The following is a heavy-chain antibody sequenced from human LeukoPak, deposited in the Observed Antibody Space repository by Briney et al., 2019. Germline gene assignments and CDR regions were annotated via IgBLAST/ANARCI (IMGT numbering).Heavy chain of an antibody. CDR1: GFTFSSYW. CDR3: ARRAGESSGWAHFDY. V-gene: IGHV3-7*01. CDR2: IKQDGSEK. J-gene: IGHJ4*02. D-gene: IGHD6-19*01. Sequence: GGSLRLSCAASGFTFSSYWMSWDRQAPGKGLEWVANIKQDGSEKYYVDSVKGRFTISRDNAKNSVSLQMNSLTAEDTAVYYCARRAGESSGWAHFDYWGQGTLLTVSS.